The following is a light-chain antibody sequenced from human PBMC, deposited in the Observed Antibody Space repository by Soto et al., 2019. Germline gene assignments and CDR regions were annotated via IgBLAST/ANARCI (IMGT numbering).Light chain of an antibody. Sequence: EIVLTQSPGTLSLSPGERATLSCRASQSVSSNYLAWYQQKPGQAPRLVIYGASSRATGIPDRFSGSGSGTDFTLTISRLEPEDFAVYYCQQYNSWPPITFGQGTRLEIK. J-gene: IGKJ5*01. CDR1: QSVSSNY. V-gene: IGKV3-20*01. CDR2: GAS. CDR3: QQYNSWPPIT.